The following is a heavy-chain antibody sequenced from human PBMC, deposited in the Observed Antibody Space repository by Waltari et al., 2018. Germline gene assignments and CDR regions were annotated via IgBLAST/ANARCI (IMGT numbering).Heavy chain of an antibody. CDR3: ARDQGSSWSWVGY. CDR2: ISSSSSYI. Sequence: EVQLVESGGGLVKPGGSLRLSCAASGFTFSSYSMNWVRRAPGKGLEWVSSISSSSSYIYYADSVKGRFTISRDNAKNSLYLQMNSLRAEDTAVYYCARDQGSSWSWVGYWGQGTLVTVSS. CDR1: GFTFSSYS. V-gene: IGHV3-21*01. D-gene: IGHD6-13*01. J-gene: IGHJ4*02.